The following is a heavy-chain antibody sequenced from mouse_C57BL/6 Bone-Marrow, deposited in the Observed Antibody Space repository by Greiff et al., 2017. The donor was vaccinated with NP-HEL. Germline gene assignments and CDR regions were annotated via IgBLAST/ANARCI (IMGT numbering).Heavy chain of an antibody. CDR3: AGVTTPFAY. J-gene: IGHJ3*01. V-gene: IGHV1-64*01. CDR2: IHPNSGST. D-gene: IGHD2-2*01. Sequence: QVQLQQSGAELVKPGDSVKLSCKASGYTFTSYWLHWVKQRPGQGLEWIGMIHPNSGSTNYNEKLKSKATLTLDKSSSTAYMQLSSLTSEDSAVYYCAGVTTPFAYWGQGTLVTVSA. CDR1: GYTFTSYW.